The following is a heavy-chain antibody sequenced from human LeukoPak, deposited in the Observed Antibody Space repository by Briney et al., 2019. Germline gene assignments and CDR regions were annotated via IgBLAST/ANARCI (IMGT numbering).Heavy chain of an antibody. CDR2: ISYDGSNK. D-gene: IGHD6-13*01. V-gene: IGHV3-30*03. J-gene: IGHJ6*02. Sequence: AGGSLRLSCAASGFTFSSYGMHWVRQAPGKGLEWVAVISYDGSNKYYADSVKGRFTISRDNSKNTLYLQMNSLRAGDTAVYYCARHSSSWYYGMDVWGQGTTVTVSS. CDR1: GFTFSSYG. CDR3: ARHSSSWYYGMDV.